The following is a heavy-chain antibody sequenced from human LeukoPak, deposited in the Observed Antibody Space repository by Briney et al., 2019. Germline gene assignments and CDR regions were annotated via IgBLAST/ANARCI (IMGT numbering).Heavy chain of an antibody. Sequence: PSETLSLTCTVSGGSVSSGSYYWSWIRQPPGKGLEWIGYIYHSGSTNYNPSLKSRVTISVDTSKNQFSLKLSSVTAADTAVYYCARDLTPIVGATYFDYWGQGTLVTASS. CDR2: IYHSGST. D-gene: IGHD1-26*01. V-gene: IGHV4-61*01. J-gene: IGHJ4*02. CDR1: GGSVSSGSYY. CDR3: ARDLTPIVGATYFDY.